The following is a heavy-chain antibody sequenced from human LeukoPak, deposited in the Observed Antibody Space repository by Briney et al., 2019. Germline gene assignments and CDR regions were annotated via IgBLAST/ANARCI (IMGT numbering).Heavy chain of an antibody. Sequence: SETLSLTCTVSGGSISNYYWTWIRQPPGKGLEWIGYIYYSGTINYNPSLKSRVTISVDTSKKQFSLKLNSVTAADAAIYYCASLPNCSGGSCSRGSNFFDYWGQGTLVTVSS. J-gene: IGHJ4*02. V-gene: IGHV4-59*01. D-gene: IGHD2-15*01. CDR3: ASLPNCSGGSCSRGSNFFDY. CDR2: IYYSGTI. CDR1: GGSISNYY.